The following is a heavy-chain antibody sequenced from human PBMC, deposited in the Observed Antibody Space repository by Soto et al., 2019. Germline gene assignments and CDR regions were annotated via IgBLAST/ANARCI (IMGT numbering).Heavy chain of an antibody. Sequence: GGSLRLSCAASGFTFSSYAMSWVRQAPGRGLEWVSAISGSGGSTYYADSVKGRFTISRDNSKNTLYLQMSSLRAEDTAVYYCAKVMVKNWFDPWGQGTLVTVSS. CDR1: GFTFSSYA. CDR3: AKVMVKNWFDP. D-gene: IGHD5-18*01. CDR2: ISGSGGST. V-gene: IGHV3-23*01. J-gene: IGHJ5*02.